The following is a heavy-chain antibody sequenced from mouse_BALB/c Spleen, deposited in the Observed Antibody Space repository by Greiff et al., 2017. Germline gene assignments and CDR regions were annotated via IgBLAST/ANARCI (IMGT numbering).Heavy chain of an antibody. D-gene: IGHD2-1*01. CDR2: ISSGGSYT. Sequence: DVKLVESGGGLVKPGGSLKLSCAASGFTFCSYAMSWVRQSPEKRLEWVAEISSGGSYTYYPDTVTGRFTISRDNAKNTLYLEMSSLRSEDTAMYYCAREDGTGFAYWGQGTLVTVSA. V-gene: IGHV5-9-4*01. CDR1: GFTFCSYA. CDR3: AREDGTGFAY. J-gene: IGHJ3*01.